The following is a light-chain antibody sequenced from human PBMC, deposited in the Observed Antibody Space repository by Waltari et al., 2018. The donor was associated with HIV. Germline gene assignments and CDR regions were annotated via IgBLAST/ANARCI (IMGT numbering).Light chain of an antibody. J-gene: IGKJ3*01. Sequence: EMLMTQSPATLSVSPGERATLSCRASQSINNKLAWYQHKPGQAPRLPIYVASTGATGIPARFSGRGSVTEFTLTISSLQSEDFAVYYCQKYNSWPGITFGPGTKVDIK. CDR2: VAS. CDR3: QKYNSWPGIT. CDR1: QSINNK. V-gene: IGKV3-15*01.